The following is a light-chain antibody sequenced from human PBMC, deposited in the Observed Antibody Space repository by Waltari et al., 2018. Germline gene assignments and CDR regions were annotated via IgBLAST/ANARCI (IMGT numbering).Light chain of an antibody. CDR3: QQYDSPPWT. Sequence: DIVMTQSPDSLAVSLGERATINCKSSQTILHNPNNNDYLAWYQQKPGQPPKLLIYWASPRESGVPDRFSGSGSGTDFTLTISSLQAEDVAVYYCQQYDSPPWTFGQGTKVEI. J-gene: IGKJ1*01. CDR2: WAS. CDR1: QTILHNPNNNDY. V-gene: IGKV4-1*01.